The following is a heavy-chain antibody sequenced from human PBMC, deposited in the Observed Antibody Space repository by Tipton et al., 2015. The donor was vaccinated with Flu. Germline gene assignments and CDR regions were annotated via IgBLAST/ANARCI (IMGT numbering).Heavy chain of an antibody. CDR3: ARACGSGGNRWFDP. D-gene: IGHD2-15*01. CDR2: IYSSGST. V-gene: IGHV4-4*07. Sequence: LRLSCTVSGGSISSYYWSWIRQPAGKGLEWIGRIYSSGSTNYNPSLKGRVTMSVDTSKDQFSLNLSSVTAADTAVYYCARACGSGGNRWFDPWGQGALVTVSS. CDR1: GGSISSYY. J-gene: IGHJ5*02.